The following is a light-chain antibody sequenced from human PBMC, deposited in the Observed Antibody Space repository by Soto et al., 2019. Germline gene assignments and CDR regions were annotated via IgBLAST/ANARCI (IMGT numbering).Light chain of an antibody. CDR1: SSDVGGYNY. CDR3: CSYAGSYVV. Sequence: QSVLTQPRSVSGSPGQSVTISCTGTSSDVGGYNYVSWYQQHPGKAPKLMIYDVSKRPSGVPDRFSGSKSGNTASLTISGLQAEDEADYYCCSYAGSYVVFGGGTKVTDL. J-gene: IGLJ2*01. CDR2: DVS. V-gene: IGLV2-11*01.